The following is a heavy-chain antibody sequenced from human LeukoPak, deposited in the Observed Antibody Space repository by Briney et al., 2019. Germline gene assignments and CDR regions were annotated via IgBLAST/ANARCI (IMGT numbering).Heavy chain of an antibody. CDR3: ASRITTAFDY. Sequence: GASVKVSCKASGYTFTSYYMHWVRQAPGQGLEWMGIINPSGGSTSYAQKFQGRVTMTKDTSTSTVYVELSSLRAEDTAVYYCASRITTAFDYWGQGTLVTVSS. CDR1: GYTFTSYY. D-gene: IGHD3-22*01. V-gene: IGHV1-46*01. J-gene: IGHJ4*02. CDR2: INPSGGST.